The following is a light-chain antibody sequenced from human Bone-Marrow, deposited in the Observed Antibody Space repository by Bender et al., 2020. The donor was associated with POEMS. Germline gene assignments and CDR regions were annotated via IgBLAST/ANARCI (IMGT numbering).Light chain of an antibody. J-gene: IGLJ2*01. V-gene: IGLV3-1*01. Sequence: SYELTQPPSVSVSPGQTASISCSGDKLGDKFACWYQQKPGQSPVLVIYQNSKRPSGISGRFSGSKSGNTGTLTISGTQTMDEADYYCQAWDISTQVFGGGTKLTVL. CDR3: QAWDISTQV. CDR1: KLGDKF. CDR2: QNS.